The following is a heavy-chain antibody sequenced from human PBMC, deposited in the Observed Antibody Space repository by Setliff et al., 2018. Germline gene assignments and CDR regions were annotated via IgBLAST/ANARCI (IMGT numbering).Heavy chain of an antibody. Sequence: ASVKVSCKAGGYTFTSYYMYWVRQAPGQGLEWMGTINVSGGSASYEQKFQGRVTMTRDTSTGTAYMELGSLTSDDTAIYYCARINFYVSSGYYYAPDYWGPGTLVTVSS. CDR2: INVSGGSA. J-gene: IGHJ4*02. D-gene: IGHD3-22*01. CDR3: ARINFYVSSGYYYAPDY. CDR1: GYTFTSYY. V-gene: IGHV1-46*01.